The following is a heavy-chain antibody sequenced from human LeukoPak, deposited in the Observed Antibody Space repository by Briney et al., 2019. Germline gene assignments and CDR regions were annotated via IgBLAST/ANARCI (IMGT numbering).Heavy chain of an antibody. D-gene: IGHD6-13*01. V-gene: IGHV4-59*01. CDR3: ARADSSSLYEVDY. CDR1: GGSISSYY. Sequence: SETLSLTCTVSGGSISSYYWSWIRQPPGKGLEWIGYIYYSGSTNYNPSLKSRVTISVDTSKNQFSLKLSSVTAADTAVYYCARADSSSLYEVDYWGQGTLVTVSS. CDR2: IYYSGST. J-gene: IGHJ4*02.